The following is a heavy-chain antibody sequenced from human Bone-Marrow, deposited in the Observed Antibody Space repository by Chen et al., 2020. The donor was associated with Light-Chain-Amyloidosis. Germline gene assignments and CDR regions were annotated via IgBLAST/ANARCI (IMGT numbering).Heavy chain of an antibody. D-gene: IGHD7-27*01. CDR3: AKEVKWGWDWS. V-gene: IGHV4-59*04. CDR1: GGSMTTHFF. Sequence: QMQLRESGPGLVKPSETLSLTCDVSGGSMTTHFFYWMRQAPGKGLEWIGNIHHDGRSYYSPSLNSRVIMSVDTAKNQFSLKLTSVTAADTAVYYCAKEVKWGWDWSWGQGTLVTVSS. CDR2: IHHDGRS. J-gene: IGHJ4*02.